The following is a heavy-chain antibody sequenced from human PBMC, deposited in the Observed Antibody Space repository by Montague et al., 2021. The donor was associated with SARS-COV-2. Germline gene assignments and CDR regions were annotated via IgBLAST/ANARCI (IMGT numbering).Heavy chain of an antibody. V-gene: IGHV3-9*01. J-gene: IGHJ5*02. CDR1: GFTFDDYA. CDR3: AKAGSTSCYVRCGWFDP. CDR2: ISWNSGSI. D-gene: IGHD2-2*01. Sequence: SLRLSCAASGFTFDDYAMHWVRQASGKGPEWVLGISWNSGSIGYADSVKGRFTISRDNAKNSLYLQMNSLRAEDTALYYCAKAGSTSCYVRCGWFDPWGQGTLVTVSS.